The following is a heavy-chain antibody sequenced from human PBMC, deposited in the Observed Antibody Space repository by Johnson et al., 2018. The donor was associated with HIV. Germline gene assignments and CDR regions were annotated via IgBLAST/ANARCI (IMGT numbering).Heavy chain of an antibody. V-gene: IGHV3-74*01. Sequence: VQLVESGGGLVQPGGSLRLSCAASGLTISDNYMSWVRQAPGKGLVWVSRINSDGSSTTYADSVKGRFTISRDNAKNTLYLQMNSLRAEDTAVYYCPRETNSAMAGDAFDIWGQGTMVTVSS. D-gene: IGHD5-18*01. CDR1: GLTISDNY. CDR2: INSDGSST. CDR3: PRETNSAMAGDAFDI. J-gene: IGHJ3*02.